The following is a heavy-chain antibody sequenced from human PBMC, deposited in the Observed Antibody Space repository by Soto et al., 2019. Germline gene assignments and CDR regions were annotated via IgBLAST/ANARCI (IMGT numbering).Heavy chain of an antibody. CDR1: GLTCSGYY. Sequence: PGGSLRLSCSAAGLTCSGYYMSWIRQAPGKGLEWVSYISSSGSTIYYADSVKGLFTISRDNAKNSLYLQMNSLRAEDTAVYYCATDLAPAAMSSAMDVWGKGTTVTVSS. V-gene: IGHV3-11*01. D-gene: IGHD2-2*01. CDR2: ISSSGSTI. J-gene: IGHJ6*03. CDR3: ATDLAPAAMSSAMDV.